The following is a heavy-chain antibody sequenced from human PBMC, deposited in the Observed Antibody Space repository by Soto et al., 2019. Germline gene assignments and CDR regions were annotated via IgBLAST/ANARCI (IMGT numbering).Heavy chain of an antibody. CDR2: IKSKTDGGTT. CDR1: GFTFSNAW. V-gene: IGHV3-15*01. Sequence: GGSLRLSCAASGFTFSNAWMSWVRQAPGKGLEWVGRIKSKTDGGTTDYAAPMKGRFTISRDDSKNTLYLQMNSLRVEDTALYYCAKSASGTGYTNYFDQWGQGTLVTVSS. D-gene: IGHD3-10*01. CDR3: AKSASGTGYTNYFDQ. J-gene: IGHJ4*02.